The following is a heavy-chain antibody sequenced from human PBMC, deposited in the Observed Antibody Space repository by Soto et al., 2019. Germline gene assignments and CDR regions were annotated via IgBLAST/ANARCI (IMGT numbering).Heavy chain of an antibody. V-gene: IGHV3-53*01. Sequence: GGSLRLSCAASGGTVSSNYMSWVRQAPGKGLEWVSVIYSGGSTYYADSVKGRFTISRDNSKNTLYLQMNSLRAEDTAVYYCARDRASLYGMDVWGQGTTVTVSS. CDR1: GGTVSSNY. CDR3: ARDRASLYGMDV. D-gene: IGHD3-10*01. J-gene: IGHJ6*02. CDR2: IYSGGST.